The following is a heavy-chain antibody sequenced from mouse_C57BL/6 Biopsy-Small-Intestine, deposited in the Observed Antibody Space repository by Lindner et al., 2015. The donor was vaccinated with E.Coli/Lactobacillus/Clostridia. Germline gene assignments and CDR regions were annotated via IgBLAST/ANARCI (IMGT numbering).Heavy chain of an antibody. Sequence: VQLQESGPELVKPGASVKMSCKASGYTFISYVMHWVKQKPGQGLEWIGYINPYNDGTKYNEKFKGKATLTSDKSSSTAYMELSSLTSEDSAVYYCARSYYYDGSYKYFDVWGAGTTVTVSS. J-gene: IGHJ1*01. V-gene: IGHV1-14*01. CDR1: GYTFISYV. CDR3: ARSYYYDGSYKYFDV. D-gene: IGHD1-1*01. CDR2: INPYNDGT.